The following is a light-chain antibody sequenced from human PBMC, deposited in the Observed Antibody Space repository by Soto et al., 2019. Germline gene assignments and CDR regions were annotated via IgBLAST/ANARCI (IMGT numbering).Light chain of an antibody. CDR1: SSDITNDKF. CDR2: EDT. Sequence: QSALAQPASVSASPGQSITISCTGSSSDITNDKFVSWYQLHPGKAPKLMIYEDTYRPPGVSNRFSASKSGNTASLTISGVQVEDESDFYCSSYTSANTWVLGGGTKVTVL. V-gene: IGLV2-14*03. CDR3: SSYTSANTWV. J-gene: IGLJ3*02.